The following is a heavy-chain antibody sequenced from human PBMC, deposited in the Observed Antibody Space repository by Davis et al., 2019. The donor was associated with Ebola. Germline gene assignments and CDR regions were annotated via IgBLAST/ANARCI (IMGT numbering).Heavy chain of an antibody. J-gene: IGHJ3*02. CDR3: ARDLIVGATHDAFDI. CDR1: GFTFDDYG. Sequence: GESLKISCAASGFTFDDYGMSWVRQAPGKGLEWVSGINWNGGSTGYADSVKGRFTISRDNAKNSLYLQMNSLRAEDTALYYCARDLIVGATHDAFDIWGQGTMATVSS. V-gene: IGHV3-20*04. CDR2: INWNGGST. D-gene: IGHD1-26*01.